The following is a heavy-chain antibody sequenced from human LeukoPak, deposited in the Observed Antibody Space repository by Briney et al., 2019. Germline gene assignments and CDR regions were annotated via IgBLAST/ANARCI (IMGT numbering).Heavy chain of an antibody. J-gene: IGHJ4*02. D-gene: IGHD1-1*01. Sequence: GFLRLSGAASGFTFDDYGMSWVGQAPGKGLEWVSGINWNGGSTGYADSVKGRFTISRDNAKNSLYLQMNSLRVEDTALYYCARVQRELMWYYFDYWGQGTLVTVSS. CDR3: ARVQRELMWYYFDY. CDR2: INWNGGST. V-gene: IGHV3-20*04. CDR1: GFTFDDYG.